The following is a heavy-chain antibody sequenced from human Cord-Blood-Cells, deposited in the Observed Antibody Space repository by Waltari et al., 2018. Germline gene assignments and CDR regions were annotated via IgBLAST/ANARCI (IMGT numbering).Heavy chain of an antibody. D-gene: IGHD5-18*01. CDR3: ARAPLRRYSYGHDAFDI. J-gene: IGHJ3*02. Sequence: QVQLQQWGAGLLKPSETLSLTCAVYGGSFSGYYWSWIRQPPGKGLEWIGEINHSGSTNYNPSLKSRVNRSVDTSKNQFSLKLSSVTAADTAVYYCARAPLRRYSYGHDAFDIWGQGTMVTVSS. CDR1: GGSFSGYY. CDR2: INHSGST. V-gene: IGHV4-34*01.